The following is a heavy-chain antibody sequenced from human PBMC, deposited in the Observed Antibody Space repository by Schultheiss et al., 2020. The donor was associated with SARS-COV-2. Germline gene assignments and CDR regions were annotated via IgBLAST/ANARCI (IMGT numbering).Heavy chain of an antibody. CDR1: GFTFSSYA. D-gene: IGHD2-2*02. V-gene: IGHV3-23*03. CDR2: IYSGGTT. Sequence: GGSLRLSCAASGFTFSSYAMSWVRQAPGKGLEWVSVIYSGGTTYYADSVKGRFTISRDNSKNTLYLQMNSLRAEDTAVYYCAKALSPQYCSSTSCYKSGMDVWGQGTTVTVSS. J-gene: IGHJ6*02. CDR3: AKALSPQYCSSTSCYKSGMDV.